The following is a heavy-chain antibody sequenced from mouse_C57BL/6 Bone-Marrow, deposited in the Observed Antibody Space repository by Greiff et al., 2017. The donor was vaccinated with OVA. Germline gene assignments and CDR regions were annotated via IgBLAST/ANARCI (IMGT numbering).Heavy chain of an antibody. CDR1: GYTFTEYT. V-gene: IGHV1-62-2*01. J-gene: IGHJ4*01. Sequence: QVHVKQSGAELVKPGASVKLSCKASGYTFTEYTIHWVKQRSGQGLEWIGWFYPGSGSIKYNEKFKDKATLTVDKSSSTVYMELSRWTSEDSAVDLCARHEERWGYAMDYWGQGTSVTVSS. D-gene: IGHD1-1*02. CDR2: FYPGSGSI. CDR3: ARHEERWGYAMDY.